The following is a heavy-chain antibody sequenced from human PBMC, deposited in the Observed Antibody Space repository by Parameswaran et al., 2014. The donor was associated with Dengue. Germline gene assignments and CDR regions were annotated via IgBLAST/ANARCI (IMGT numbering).Heavy chain of an antibody. Sequence: SWVRQAPGQGLEWMGGIIPIFGTANYAQKFQGRVTITADESTSTAYMELSSLRSEDTAVYYCARGLYSNPFDYWGQGTLVTVSS. J-gene: IGHJ4*02. V-gene: IGHV1-69*01. D-gene: IGHD4-11*01. CDR2: IIPIFGTA. CDR3: ARGLYSNPFDY.